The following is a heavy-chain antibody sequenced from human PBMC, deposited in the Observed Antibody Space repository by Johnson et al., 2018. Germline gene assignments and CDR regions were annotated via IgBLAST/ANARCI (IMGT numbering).Heavy chain of an antibody. D-gene: IGHD2-21*01. V-gene: IGHV3-74*03. CDR2: MNPQRNYI. Sequence: VQLQESGGGLVQXGGSLRLXCAASGFTFSSYSMHWVRQGPGKGLVWVSYMNPQRNYILYADSVKGRFTIPRDNAKNSLYLPMNSLRAEDTAISYCARDKLWSAGHVVDAFDIWGQGTMVTVS. CDR1: GFTFSSYS. CDR3: ARDKLWSAGHVVDAFDI. J-gene: IGHJ3*02.